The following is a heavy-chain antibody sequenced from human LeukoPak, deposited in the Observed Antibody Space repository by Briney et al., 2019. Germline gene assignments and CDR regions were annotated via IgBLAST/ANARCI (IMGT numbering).Heavy chain of an antibody. J-gene: IGHJ4*02. CDR3: ARDERGYDILTGYPRYYFDY. Sequence: CXXXXYXFTSXXXXWVRXXPXXXXXXXXXXXXXXGNPTYAQGFTGRFVFSLDTSVSTAYLQISSLKAEDTAVYYCARDERGYDILTGYPRYYFDYWGQGTLVTVSS. CDR1: XYXFTSXX. D-gene: IGHD3-9*01. V-gene: IGHV7-4-1*02. CDR2: XXXXXGNP.